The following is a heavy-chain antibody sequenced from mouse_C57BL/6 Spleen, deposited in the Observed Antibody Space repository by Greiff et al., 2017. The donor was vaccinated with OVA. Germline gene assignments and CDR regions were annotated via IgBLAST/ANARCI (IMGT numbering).Heavy chain of an antibody. V-gene: IGHV1-80*01. CDR1: GYAFSSYW. CDR3: ARSGDPWAWFAY. Sequence: QVQLKQSGAELVKPGASVKISCKASGYAFSSYWMNWVKQRPGQGLEWIGQIYPGNGVTNYNGKFKGKATLTADKSSSTAYMQLSSLTSEDSAVEFCARSGDPWAWFAYWGQGTLVTVSA. J-gene: IGHJ3*01. CDR2: IYPGNGVT. D-gene: IGHD3-1*01.